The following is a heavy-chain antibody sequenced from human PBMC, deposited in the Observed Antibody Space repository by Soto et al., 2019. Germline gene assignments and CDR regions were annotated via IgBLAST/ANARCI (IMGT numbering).Heavy chain of an antibody. J-gene: IGHJ6*02. CDR3: AREYYYGMDV. Sequence: QVQLVEFGGGLVRPGGSLRLSCAASGFTFSDYYMTWIRQAPGKGLEWVSYITGSSDYTNYADSVKGRLTISRDNVKNSLYLQMNSLRAEDTAVYYCAREYYYGMDVWGQGTTVTVSS. CDR1: GFTFSDYY. V-gene: IGHV3-11*05. CDR2: ITGSSDYT.